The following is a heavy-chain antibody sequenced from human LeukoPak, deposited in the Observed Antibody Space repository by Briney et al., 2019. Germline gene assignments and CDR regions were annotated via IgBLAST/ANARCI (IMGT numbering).Heavy chain of an antibody. D-gene: IGHD3-10*01. V-gene: IGHV4-39*07. Sequence: SETLSLTCTVSGGSITSNSYYWGWIRQPPGKGLEWIGSIYYSGSTYYNPSLKSRVTISVDTSKNQFSLKLGSVTAADTAVYYCARGALHYFDYWGQGTLVTVSS. CDR2: IYYSGST. CDR3: ARGALHYFDY. CDR1: GGSITSNSYY. J-gene: IGHJ4*02.